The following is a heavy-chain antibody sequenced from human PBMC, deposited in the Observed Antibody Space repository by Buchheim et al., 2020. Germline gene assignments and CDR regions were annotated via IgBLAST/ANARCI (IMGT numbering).Heavy chain of an antibody. CDR1: GFTFSRYW. D-gene: IGHD2-15*01. V-gene: IGHV3-7*01. CDR3: VRESQVVAPGSGRLTYYGMGV. J-gene: IGHJ6*02. CDR2: IHQDGGEK. Sequence: EVQLVESGGDLVQPGGSLRLSCGASGFTFSRYWMSWVRQAPGKGLEWVANIHQDGGEKYYVDSLKGRFTISRDNAKSSLFLQMNSLRVEDTAVYYCVRESQVVAPGSGRLTYYGMGVWGQGTT.